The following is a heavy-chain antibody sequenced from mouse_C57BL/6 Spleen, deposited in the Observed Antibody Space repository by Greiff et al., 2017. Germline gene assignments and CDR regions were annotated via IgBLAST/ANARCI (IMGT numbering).Heavy chain of an antibody. D-gene: IGHD2-13*01. J-gene: IGHJ2*01. Sequence: EVKLVQSGGGLVKPGGSLKLSCAASGFTFSSYAMPWVRQTPEKRLEWVATINDGGSSTYYPANVKGRFTISRATAKNNLYLQMGHLEAEDTARYYCAGDKDYYVDYWGQGTTLTVSS. CDR3: AGDKDYYVDY. CDR2: INDGGSST. V-gene: IGHV5-4*03. CDR1: GFTFSSYA.